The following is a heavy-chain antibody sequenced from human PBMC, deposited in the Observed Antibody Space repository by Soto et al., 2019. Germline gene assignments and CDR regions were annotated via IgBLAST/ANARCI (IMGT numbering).Heavy chain of an antibody. V-gene: IGHV1-3*05. CDR1: GYTFTSYA. Sequence: QVQLVQSGAEEKKPGASVKVSCKASGYTFTSYAMHWVRQAPGQRLEWMGWINAGNGKPKYSQKFQGRVTITRDTPASQAYGTLGSLRPEDTAGYYCAGEPGDYGMAVWGQGTSVTAS. CDR2: INAGNGKP. CDR3: AGEPGDYGMAV. J-gene: IGHJ6*02.